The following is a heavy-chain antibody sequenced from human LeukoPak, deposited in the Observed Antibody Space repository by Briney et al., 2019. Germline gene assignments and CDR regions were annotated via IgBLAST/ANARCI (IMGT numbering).Heavy chain of an antibody. D-gene: IGHD3-10*01. V-gene: IGHV3-49*04. CDR2: IRSKAYGGTT. CDR1: GFTFGDYA. Sequence: PGGSLRLSCTASGFTFGDYAMSWVRQAPGKGLEWVGFIRSKAYGGTTEYPASVKGRFTISRDDSKSIAYLQMNSLKTEDTAVYYCTRGNIMVRGPSWDYYFDYWGQGTLVTVSS. CDR3: TRGNIMVRGPSWDYYFDY. J-gene: IGHJ4*02.